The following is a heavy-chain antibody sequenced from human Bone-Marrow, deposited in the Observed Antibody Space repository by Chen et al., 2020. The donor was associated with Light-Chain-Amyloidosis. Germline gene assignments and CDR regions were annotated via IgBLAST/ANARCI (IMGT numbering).Heavy chain of an antibody. Sequence: EVQLLASGGGLVQPGGSLGFSSATSGFTFSSYAMTWVRQAPGKGLGWGSGISVSGCSTYYADSVKGRFTISRDNSKNTLYLQMNSLRAEDTAVYYCAKRPPYPSIYGMDVWGQGTTVTVSS. CDR1: GFTFSSYA. D-gene: IGHD2-21*01. J-gene: IGHJ6*02. V-gene: IGHV3-23*01. CDR2: ISVSGCST. CDR3: AKRPPYPSIYGMDV.